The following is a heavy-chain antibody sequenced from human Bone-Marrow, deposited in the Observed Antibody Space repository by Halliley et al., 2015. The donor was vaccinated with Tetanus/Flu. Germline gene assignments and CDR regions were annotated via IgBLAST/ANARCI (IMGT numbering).Heavy chain of an antibody. D-gene: IGHD3-3*01. CDR3: ARGGYDFWNPPQGFDV. J-gene: IGHJ6*02. V-gene: IGHV4-59*09. Sequence: YFTGTTNSNPSLKSRVTMSIATPKKQFSLRLRSVTAADSAVYYCARGGYDFWNPPQGFDVWDQGTTVTVSS. CDR2: YFTGTT.